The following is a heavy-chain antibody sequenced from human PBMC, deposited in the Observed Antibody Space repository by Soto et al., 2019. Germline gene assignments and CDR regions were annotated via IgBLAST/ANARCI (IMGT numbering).Heavy chain of an antibody. V-gene: IGHV4-59*01. D-gene: IGHD2-15*01. CDR2: IYYSGSS. CDR3: ARDKGGPFDY. CDR1: GDSFSTYY. Sequence: NHSGSLDITCTVSGDSFSTYYWSWIRQAPGKGLEWIGYIYYSGSSNYNPSLKSRVTMSVDTSKNQLSLKLSSVTAADTAVYYCARDKGGPFDYWGQGTL. J-gene: IGHJ4*02.